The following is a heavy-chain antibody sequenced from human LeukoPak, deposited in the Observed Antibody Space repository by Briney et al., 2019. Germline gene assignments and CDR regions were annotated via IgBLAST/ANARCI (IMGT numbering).Heavy chain of an antibody. CDR3: AKGYYYDSSGSSHYYYYYAMNV. CDR1: GFTFSNYA. CDR2: IRGTGGGT. Sequence: GGSLRLSCAAAGFTFSNYAMTWVRLAPGKGREWVSAIRGTGGGTYYADSVRGRFTISRDNSKNTLSLQMNSLRAEDTAVYYCAKGYYYDSSGSSHYYYYYAMNVWGQGTTVTVSS. D-gene: IGHD3-22*01. V-gene: IGHV3-23*01. J-gene: IGHJ6*02.